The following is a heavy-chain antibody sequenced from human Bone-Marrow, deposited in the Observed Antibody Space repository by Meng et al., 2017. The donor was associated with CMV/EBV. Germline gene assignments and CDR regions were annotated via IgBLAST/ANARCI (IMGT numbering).Heavy chain of an antibody. J-gene: IGHJ4*02. D-gene: IGHD5-12*01. Sequence: GSLRLSCTVSGGSISSSSYYWGWIRQPPGKGLEWIGSIYYSGSTYYNPSLKSRVTISVDTSKNQFSLKLSSVTAADTAVYYCAREDSGYDLDYWGQGTLVTGSS. CDR1: GGSISSSSYY. CDR3: AREDSGYDLDY. V-gene: IGHV4-39*07. CDR2: IYYSGST.